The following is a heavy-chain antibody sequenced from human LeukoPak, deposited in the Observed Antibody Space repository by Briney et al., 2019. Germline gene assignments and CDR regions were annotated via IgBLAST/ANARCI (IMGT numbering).Heavy chain of an antibody. CDR1: GFTFSNYR. Sequence: GGSLRLSCEASGFTFSNYRMSWVRQAPGKGLEWVANIRTDGSEKYYVDSVKGRFTISRDNAKNSLYLQMNSLRAEDTAVYYCATYSSSNAREFQYWGQGTLVTVSS. CDR3: ATYSSSNAREFQY. V-gene: IGHV3-7*01. J-gene: IGHJ1*01. D-gene: IGHD2-2*01. CDR2: IRTDGSEK.